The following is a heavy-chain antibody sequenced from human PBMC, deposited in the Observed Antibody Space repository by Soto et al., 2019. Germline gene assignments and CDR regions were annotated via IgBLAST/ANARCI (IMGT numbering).Heavy chain of an antibody. CDR2: TYYRSKWYN. D-gene: IGHD2-15*01. Sequence: SQTLSLTGAISGDSVSSNSAAWNWIRQSPSRGLEWLGRTYYRSKWYNDYAVSVKSRITINPDTSKNQFSLQLNSVTPEDTAVYYCARGGRPAAARDYYYYMDVWGKGTTVTVSS. CDR3: ARGGRPAAARDYYYYMDV. V-gene: IGHV6-1*01. J-gene: IGHJ6*03. CDR1: GDSVSSNSAA.